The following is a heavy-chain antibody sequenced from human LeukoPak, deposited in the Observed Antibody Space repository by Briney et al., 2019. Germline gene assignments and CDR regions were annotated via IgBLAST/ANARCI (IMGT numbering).Heavy chain of an antibody. D-gene: IGHD3-3*01. CDR2: IIPIFGTA. V-gene: IGHV1-69*13. CDR3: AGTFWSGYRLDY. Sequence: ASVKVSCTASGYTFITYYMHWVRQAPGQGLEWMGGIIPIFGTANYAQKFQGRVTITADESTSTAYMELSSLRSEDTAVYYCAGTFWSGYRLDYWGQGTLVTVSS. CDR1: GYTFITYY. J-gene: IGHJ4*02.